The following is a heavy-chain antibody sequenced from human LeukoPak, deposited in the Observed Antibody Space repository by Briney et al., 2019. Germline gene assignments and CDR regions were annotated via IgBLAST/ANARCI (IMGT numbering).Heavy chain of an antibody. D-gene: IGHD3-16*01. CDR2: INHNGST. CDR3: ARRTALGGAFDI. CDR1: GGSFSGYY. J-gene: IGHJ3*02. V-gene: IGHV4-34*01. Sequence: SETLSLTCAVYGGSFSGYYWSRIRQPPGKRLEWIGEINHNGSTNYNPSPKSRVTISVDSSKHQFSLQLSSVTAADTAVYYCARRTALGGAFDIWGQGTMVTVSS.